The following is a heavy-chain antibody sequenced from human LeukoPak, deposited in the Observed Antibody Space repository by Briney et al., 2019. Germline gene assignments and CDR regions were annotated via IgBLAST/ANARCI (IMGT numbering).Heavy chain of an antibody. Sequence: NTSETLSLTCTVSGGSISTYYWSWIRQPPGKGLEWIGHIYYSGSTNYNPSLKSQVTIAVDTSKNHFSLKRSSVTAADTAVYYCTRNYDSSGYTTFGYWGRGTLVTVSS. V-gene: IGHV4-59*01. CDR1: GGSISTYY. CDR3: TRNYDSSGYTTFGY. J-gene: IGHJ4*02. CDR2: IYYSGST. D-gene: IGHD3-22*01.